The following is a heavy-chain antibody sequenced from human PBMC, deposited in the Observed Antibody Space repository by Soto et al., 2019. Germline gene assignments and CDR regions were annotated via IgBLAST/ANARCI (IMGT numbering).Heavy chain of an antibody. Sequence: GGSLRLSCEGFGITFSRVYMHWVRQAPGKGLEWVANIKQDGREQFYVDSVKGRFTISRDNAKNSVYLQMGRLRPEDTAVYYCAGPSRWIPPSCGRGSLVTLCS. J-gene: IGHJ4*02. CDR3: AGPSRWIPPS. CDR2: IKQDGREQ. CDR1: GITFSRVY. D-gene: IGHD5-12*01. V-gene: IGHV3-7*03.